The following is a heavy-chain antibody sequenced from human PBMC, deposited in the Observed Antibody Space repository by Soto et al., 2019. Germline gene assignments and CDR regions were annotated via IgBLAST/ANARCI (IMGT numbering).Heavy chain of an antibody. CDR2: ISYSGST. Sequence: TLSLTCTVSGGSIRSYDLIWIRQPPGKGLEWIGYISYSGSTDYNPSLKSRATISLDTSKNQLSPKLTSVTTADTAVYYCARGNLYFDNWGQGTLVTVSS. CDR1: GGSIRSYD. J-gene: IGHJ4*02. CDR3: ARGNLYFDN. V-gene: IGHV4-59*01.